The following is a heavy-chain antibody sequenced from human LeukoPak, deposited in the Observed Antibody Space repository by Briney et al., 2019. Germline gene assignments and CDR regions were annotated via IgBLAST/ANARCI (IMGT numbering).Heavy chain of an antibody. CDR1: GYTFTGYY. CDR2: INPNSGGT. D-gene: IGHD2-15*01. CDR3: ARAPYCSGGSCYSGGLY. Sequence: VASVKVSCKASGYTFTGYYMHWVRQAPGQGLEWMGWINPNSGGTNYAQKFQGRVTMTRDTSISTAYMELSRLRSDDTAVYYCARAPYCSGGSCYSGGLYWGQGTLVTVSS. V-gene: IGHV1-2*02. J-gene: IGHJ4*02.